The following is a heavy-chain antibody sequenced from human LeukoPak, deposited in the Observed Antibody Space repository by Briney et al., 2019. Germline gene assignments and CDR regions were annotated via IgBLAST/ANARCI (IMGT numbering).Heavy chain of an antibody. Sequence: ASVKVSCKASGYTFTSYEINWVRQATGQGLEWMGWMNPNSGNTGYAQKFQSRVTMTRATSISTAYMELSSLRSEDTAVYYCARAVAANDYWGQGTLVTVSS. CDR3: ARAVAANDY. D-gene: IGHD2-15*01. CDR1: GYTFTSYE. CDR2: MNPNSGNT. V-gene: IGHV1-8*01. J-gene: IGHJ4*02.